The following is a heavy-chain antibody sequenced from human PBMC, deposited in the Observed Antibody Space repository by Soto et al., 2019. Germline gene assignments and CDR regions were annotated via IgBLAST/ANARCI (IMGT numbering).Heavy chain of an antibody. CDR1: GFTFSSYW. D-gene: IGHD3-3*01. Sequence: PGGSLRLSCAASGFTFSSYWMSWVRQATGKGLEWVANIKQDGSEKYYVDSVKGRFTISRDNAKNSLYLQMNSLRAEDTAVYYCARVPYDFWSGYNYYYYGMDVWGQGTTVTVSS. V-gene: IGHV3-7*01. CDR3: ARVPYDFWSGYNYYYYGMDV. J-gene: IGHJ6*02. CDR2: IKQDGSEK.